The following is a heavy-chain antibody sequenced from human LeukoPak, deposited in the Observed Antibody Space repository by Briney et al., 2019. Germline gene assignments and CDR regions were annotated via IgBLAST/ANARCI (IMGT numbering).Heavy chain of an antibody. V-gene: IGHV3-21*01. CDR3: ARPYYYDSSGIAIGY. Sequence: PGGSLRLSCAASGFTFSSYGMHWVRQAPGKGLEWVSSISSSSSYIYYADSVKGRFTISRDNAKNSLYLQMNSLRAEDTAVYYCARPYYYDSSGIAIGYWGQGTLVTVSS. D-gene: IGHD3-22*01. CDR1: GFTFSSYG. CDR2: ISSSSSYI. J-gene: IGHJ4*02.